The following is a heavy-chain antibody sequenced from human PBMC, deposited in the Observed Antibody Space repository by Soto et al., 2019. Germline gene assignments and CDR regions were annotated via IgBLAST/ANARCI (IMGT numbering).Heavy chain of an antibody. V-gene: IGHV4-34*01. CDR1: GGSFSGYY. Sequence: PSETLSLTCAVYGGSFSGYYWSWIRQPPGKGLEWIGEINHSGSTNYNPSLKSRVTISVDTSKNQFSLKLSSVTAADTAVYYCARGGRRAARRGNWFDPWGQGTLVTVSS. CDR3: ARGGRRAARRGNWFDP. J-gene: IGHJ5*02. CDR2: INHSGST. D-gene: IGHD6-6*01.